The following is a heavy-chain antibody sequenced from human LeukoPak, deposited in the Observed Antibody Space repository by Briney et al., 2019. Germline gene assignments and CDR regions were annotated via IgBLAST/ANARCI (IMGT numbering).Heavy chain of an antibody. D-gene: IGHD6-6*01. J-gene: IGHJ4*02. V-gene: IGHV3-48*04. CDR3: AKDSSRHYFEF. CDR1: GFTFSSYA. Sequence: PGGSLRLSCAASGFTFSSYAMSWVRQAPGKGLEWVSYISSSGSTIYYADSVKGRFTISRDNAKNSLYLQMNSLRAEETAVYYCAKDSSRHYFEFWGQGTLVTVSS. CDR2: ISSSGSTI.